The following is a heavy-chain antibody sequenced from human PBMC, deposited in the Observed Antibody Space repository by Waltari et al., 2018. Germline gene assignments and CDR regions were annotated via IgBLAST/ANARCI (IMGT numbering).Heavy chain of an antibody. CDR2: INSRGSTI. CDR1: GFPFRAFE. J-gene: IGHJ5*02. V-gene: IGHV3-48*03. Sequence: VQLVESGGDLVQPGGSLRLSCAAPGFPFRAFEMNWVRQAPGKGLEWLSYINSRGSTIYYADSVKGRFTVSRDNAKSSLYLQMNSLRVEDTAVYYCARDRDGYKKADLWGQGTLVTVSS. D-gene: IGHD5-12*01. CDR3: ARDRDGYKKADL.